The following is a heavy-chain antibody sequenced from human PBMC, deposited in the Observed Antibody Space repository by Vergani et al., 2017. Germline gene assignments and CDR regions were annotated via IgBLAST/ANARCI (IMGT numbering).Heavy chain of an antibody. CDR2: IYTSGST. D-gene: IGHD2-2*02. CDR3: ARDQYCSSTSCYTTWYFDL. J-gene: IGHJ2*01. CDR1: GGSISSGSYY. Sequence: QVQLQESGPGLVKPSQTLSLTCTVSGGSISSGSYYWSWIRQPAGKGLEWIGRIYTSGSTNYNPSLKSRVTISVDTSKNQFSLKLSSVTAADTAVYYCARDQYCSSTSCYTTWYFDLWGRGNLVTVSS. V-gene: IGHV4-61*02.